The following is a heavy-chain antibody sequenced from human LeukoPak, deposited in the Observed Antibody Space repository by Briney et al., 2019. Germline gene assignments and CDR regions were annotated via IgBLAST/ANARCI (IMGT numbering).Heavy chain of an antibody. CDR2: ISAYNGNT. CDR3: ARVMITVTTDNGIDY. CDR1: GYTFTSYG. D-gene: IGHD4-17*01. Sequence: GASVKVSCKASGYTFTSYGISWVRQAPGQGLEWMGWISAYNGNTNYAQKLQGRVTMTTDTSTSTAYMELRSLRSDDTAVYYCARVMITVTTDNGIDYWGQGTLVTVSS. V-gene: IGHV1-18*01. J-gene: IGHJ4*02.